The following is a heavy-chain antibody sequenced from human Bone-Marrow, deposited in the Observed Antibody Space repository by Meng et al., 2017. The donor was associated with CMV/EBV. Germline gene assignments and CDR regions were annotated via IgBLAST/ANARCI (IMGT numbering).Heavy chain of an antibody. D-gene: IGHD3-16*01. CDR2: IRYDGSNK. J-gene: IGHJ4*02. CDR1: GFTFSSYG. Sequence: GESLKISCAASGFTFSSYGMHWVRQAPGKGLEWVAFIRYDGSNKDYADSVKGRFTISRDNSKNTLYLQMNRLRVEDTAVYYCAKEGWGTRPFDYWGQGTLVTVSS. V-gene: IGHV3-30*02. CDR3: AKEGWGTRPFDY.